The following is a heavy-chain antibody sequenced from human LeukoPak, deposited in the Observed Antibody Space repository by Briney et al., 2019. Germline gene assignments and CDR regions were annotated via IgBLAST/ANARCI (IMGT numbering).Heavy chain of an antibody. CDR3: PRAEDY. V-gene: IGHV3-15*05. CDR1: GFTFSNAW. CDR2: IKSKSDGGKA. J-gene: IGHJ4*02. Sequence: GGSLRLSCAASGFTFSNAWMRWVRQAPGKGLEWVGRIKSKSDGGKADYAAPVKGRFTISRDDSRNTLFLQMNSLKTEDTAVYYCPRAEDYWGRGILVTVSS.